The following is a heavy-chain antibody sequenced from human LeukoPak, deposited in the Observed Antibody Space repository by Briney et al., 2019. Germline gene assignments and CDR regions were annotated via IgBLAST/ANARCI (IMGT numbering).Heavy chain of an antibody. CDR2: IYYSGST. D-gene: IGHD1/OR15-1a*01. CDR1: GGSISSGGYY. V-gene: IGHV4-31*03. CDR3: ARDRVARTPDY. J-gene: IGHJ4*02. Sequence: SQTLSLTCTVSGGSISSGGYYWSWIRQHPGKGLEWIGYIYYSGSTYYNPSLKSRVMISADTSKNQFSLKLSSVTAADTAVYYCARDRVARTPDYWGQGTLVTVSS.